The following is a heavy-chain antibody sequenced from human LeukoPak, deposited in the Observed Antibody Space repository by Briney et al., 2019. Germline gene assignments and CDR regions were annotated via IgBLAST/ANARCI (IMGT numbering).Heavy chain of an antibody. CDR1: GGTFSSTT. D-gene: IGHD2-21*02. CDR3: ARGWLAETTVVTPYNY. Sequence: SVKVSCTASGGTFSSTTINWVRQAPGQGLEWMGGITPIFRTPNYAQKFQGRVTITTVESMSTAYMELSSLRSEDTAVYYCARGWLAETTVVTPYNYWGQGTLVTVSS. V-gene: IGHV1-69*05. CDR2: ITPIFRTP. J-gene: IGHJ4*02.